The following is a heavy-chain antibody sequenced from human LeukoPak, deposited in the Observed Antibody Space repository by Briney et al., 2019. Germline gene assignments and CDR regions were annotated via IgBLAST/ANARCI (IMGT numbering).Heavy chain of an antibody. V-gene: IGHV1-2*02. D-gene: IGHD3-3*01. CDR2: INPNSGGT. J-gene: IGHJ6*02. Sequence: GASVKVSCKASGYTFTGYYMHWVRQAPGQGLEWMGWINPNSGGTNYAQKFQGRVTITRDMSTSTAYMELSSLRSEDTAVYYCAAGRFWSGYFGYYGMDVWGQGTTVTVSS. CDR3: AAGRFWSGYFGYYGMDV. CDR1: GYTFTGYY.